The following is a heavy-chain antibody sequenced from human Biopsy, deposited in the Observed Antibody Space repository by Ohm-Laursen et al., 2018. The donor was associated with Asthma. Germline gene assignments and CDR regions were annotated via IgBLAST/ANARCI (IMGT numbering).Heavy chain of an antibody. CDR3: ARTVDYSHYYGMDV. CDR1: GYTFNSAG. CDR2: ISVYNGNT. D-gene: IGHD4-23*01. V-gene: IGHV1-18*01. J-gene: IGHJ6*02. Sequence: ASVKVSCKTSGYTFNSAGITWVRQAPGQGLEWMGWISVYNGNTKVAQKLQDRVTMITDTSTSTAYMELRSLRSDDTAVYFCARTVDYSHYYGMDVWGQGTTVTVS.